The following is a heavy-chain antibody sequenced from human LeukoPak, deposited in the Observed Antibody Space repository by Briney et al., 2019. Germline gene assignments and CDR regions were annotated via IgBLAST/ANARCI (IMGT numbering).Heavy chain of an antibody. Sequence: GGSLRLSCAASGFTFSSYDMSWVRQAPGKGLEWVSAISGSGGSTYYADSVKGRFTISRDNSKSTLYLQMNSLRAEDTAVYYCAKDYCSSTSCYYYYYYGMDVWGQGTTVTVSS. CDR2: ISGSGGST. J-gene: IGHJ6*02. CDR3: AKDYCSSTSCYYYYYYGMDV. D-gene: IGHD2-2*01. CDR1: GFTFSSYD. V-gene: IGHV3-23*01.